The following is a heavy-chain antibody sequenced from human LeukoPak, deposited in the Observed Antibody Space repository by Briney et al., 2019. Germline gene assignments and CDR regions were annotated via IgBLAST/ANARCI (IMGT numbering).Heavy chain of an antibody. CDR1: GFTFSSYA. J-gene: IGHJ3*02. V-gene: IGHV3-20*04. D-gene: IGHD6-19*01. CDR3: ARDSVLIAVAVRGAFDI. Sequence: RTGGSLRLSCVASGFTFSSYAMNWVRQAPGKGLEWLSGINWNGGSTGYADSVKGRFTISRDNAKNSLYLQMNSLRAEDTALYYCARDSVLIAVAVRGAFDIWGQGTMVTVSS. CDR2: INWNGGST.